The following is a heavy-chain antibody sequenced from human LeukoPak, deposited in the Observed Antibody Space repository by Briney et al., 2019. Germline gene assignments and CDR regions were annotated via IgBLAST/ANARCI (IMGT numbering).Heavy chain of an antibody. CDR3: ATYCSSTSCSRANWFDP. V-gene: IGHV5-51*01. J-gene: IGHJ5*02. CDR2: IYPGDSDT. CDR1: GYSFTSYW. Sequence: GESLKISCKGSGYSFTSYWIGWVRQMPGKGLEWMGIIYPGDSDTRYSPSFQGQVTISADKSFSTAYLQWSSLKASDTAMYYCATYCSSTSCSRANWFDPWGQGTLVTVSS. D-gene: IGHD2-2*01.